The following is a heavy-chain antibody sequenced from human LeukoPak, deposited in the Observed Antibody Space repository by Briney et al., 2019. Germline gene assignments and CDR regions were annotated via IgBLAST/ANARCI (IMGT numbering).Heavy chain of an antibody. CDR1: GFTFSSYA. J-gene: IGHJ4*02. V-gene: IGHV3-30-3*01. Sequence: PGGPLRLSCAASGFTFSSYAMHRVRQAPGKGLEWVAVISYDGSNKYYADSVKGRFTISRDNSKNTLYLQMNSLRAEDTAVYYCARDLYSSGWSYFDYWGQGTLVTVSS. CDR3: ARDLYSSGWSYFDY. CDR2: ISYDGSNK. D-gene: IGHD6-19*01.